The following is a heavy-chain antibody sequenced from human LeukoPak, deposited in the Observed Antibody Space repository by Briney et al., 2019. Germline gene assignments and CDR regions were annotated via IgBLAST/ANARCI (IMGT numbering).Heavy chain of an antibody. Sequence: PGRSLRLSCAASGFSFSSYGMHWVRQALGKGLEWVAFIRYDGRNEYYADSVKGRFTISRDNSKNTLYLQINRLRAEDTAMYYCARDLSTTFGVVSPGGDYWGQGTLVTVSS. CDR1: GFSFSSYG. D-gene: IGHD3-3*01. J-gene: IGHJ4*02. V-gene: IGHV3-33*01. CDR2: IRYDGRNE. CDR3: ARDLSTTFGVVSPGGDY.